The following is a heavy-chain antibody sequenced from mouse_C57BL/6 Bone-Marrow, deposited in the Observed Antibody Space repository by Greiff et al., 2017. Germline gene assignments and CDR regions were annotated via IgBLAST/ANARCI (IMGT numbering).Heavy chain of an antibody. CDR3: AREAYDGAWFAY. Sequence: EVKLMESVPGMVKPSQSLSLTCTVTGYSITSGYDWHWIRHFPGNKLEWMGYISYSGSTNYNPSLKSRISITHDTSKNHFFLKLNSVTTEDTATYYCAREAYDGAWFAYWGQGTLVTVSA. D-gene: IGHD2-12*01. V-gene: IGHV3-1*01. CDR1: GYSITSGYD. J-gene: IGHJ3*01. CDR2: ISYSGST.